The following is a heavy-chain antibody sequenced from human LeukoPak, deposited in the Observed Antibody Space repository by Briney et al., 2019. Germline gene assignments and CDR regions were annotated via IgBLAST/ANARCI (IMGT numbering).Heavy chain of an antibody. Sequence: SETLSLTCTVSSGSISSSNYYWGWIRQPPGKGLEWIGSIYYSGISYYNPSLKSRATISVDTSKNQFSLKLTSVTAADTAVYYCARRSYSSAWGEGFDYWGQGTLVTVSS. D-gene: IGHD6-25*01. CDR1: SGSISSSNYY. CDR2: IYYSGIS. J-gene: IGHJ4*02. CDR3: ARRSYSSAWGEGFDY. V-gene: IGHV4-39*01.